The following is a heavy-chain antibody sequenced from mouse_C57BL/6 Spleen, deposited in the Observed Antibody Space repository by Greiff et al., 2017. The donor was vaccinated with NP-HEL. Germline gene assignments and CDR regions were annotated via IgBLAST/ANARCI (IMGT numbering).Heavy chain of an antibody. CDR2: INPGSGGT. Sequence: VKLMESGAELVRPGTSVKVSCKASGYAFTNYLIEWVKQRPGQGLEWIGVINPGSGGTNYNEKFKGKATLTADKSSSTAYMQLSSLTSEDSAVYFCARSITTVWYFDVWGTGTTVTVSS. J-gene: IGHJ1*03. V-gene: IGHV1-54*01. CDR1: GYAFTNYL. D-gene: IGHD1-1*01. CDR3: ARSITTVWYFDV.